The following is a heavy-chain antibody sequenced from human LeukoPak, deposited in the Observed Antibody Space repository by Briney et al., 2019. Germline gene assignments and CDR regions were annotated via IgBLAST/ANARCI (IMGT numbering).Heavy chain of an antibody. J-gene: IGHJ3*02. CDR3: ARGPSNWNYGRAFDI. D-gene: IGHD1-7*01. CDR2: ISSSSRSI. V-gene: IGHV3-48*01. CDR1: GFTFSTYS. Sequence: GESLRLSCAASGFTFSTYSMIWVRQAPGKGLEWLSYISSSSRSIYYADSVKGRFTISRDSAENSLYLQMNSLRAEDTAVYYCARGPSNWNYGRAFDIWGQGTMVSV.